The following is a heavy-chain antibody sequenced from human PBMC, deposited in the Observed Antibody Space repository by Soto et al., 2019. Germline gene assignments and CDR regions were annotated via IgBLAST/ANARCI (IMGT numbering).Heavy chain of an antibody. J-gene: IGHJ4*02. V-gene: IGHV4-34*01. D-gene: IGHD2-21*01. CDR2: INHSGST. CDR3: ARGRTVISKSRLRFFFVY. CDR1: GGSFSGYY. Sequence: QVQLQQWGAGLLKPSETLSVTCGVYGGSFSGYYWCWIRQPPGKGLEWSGEINHSGSTNYDPSLQRRVTTAVDTSKNQCSLKLSSVTAADTAVYYCARGRTVISKSRLRFFFVYWGQGPLVSVSS.